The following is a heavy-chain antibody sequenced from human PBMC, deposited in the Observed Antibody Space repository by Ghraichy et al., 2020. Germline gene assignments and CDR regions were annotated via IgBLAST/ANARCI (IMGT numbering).Heavy chain of an antibody. CDR1: GFTFSSYA. V-gene: IGHV3-64D*09. CDR3: VKDLVSWGKTPWFDY. Sequence: SCSASGFTFSSYAMHWVRQAPGKGLEYVSAISSNGGSTYYADSVKGRFTISRDNSKNTLYLQMSSLGAEDTAVYDCVKDLVSWGKTPWFDYWGQGTLVTVSS. CDR2: ISSNGGST. D-gene: IGHD3-16*01. J-gene: IGHJ4*02.